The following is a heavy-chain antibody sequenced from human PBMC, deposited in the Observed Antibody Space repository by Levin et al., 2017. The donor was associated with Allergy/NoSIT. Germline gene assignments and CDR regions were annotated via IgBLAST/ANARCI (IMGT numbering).Heavy chain of an antibody. CDR2: INGPGDNT. Sequence: GGSLRLSCAASGFAFSAYGMSWVRQAPGKGLEWVSGINGPGDNTYYADSVKGRFTISRDKSKDTVHLQMNSLRADDTAIYYCAKPSGTYPDLFDFRGQGTLVTVSS. V-gene: IGHV3-23*01. J-gene: IGHJ4*02. CDR1: GFAFSAYG. D-gene: IGHD1-26*01. CDR3: AKPSGTYPDLFDF.